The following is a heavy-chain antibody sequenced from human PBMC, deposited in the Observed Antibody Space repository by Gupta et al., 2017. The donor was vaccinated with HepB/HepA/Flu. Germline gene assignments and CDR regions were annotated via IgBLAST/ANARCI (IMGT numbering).Heavy chain of an antibody. V-gene: IGHV3-7*01. CDR2: INPDGNEK. CDR3: ASFDARVNY. D-gene: IGHD3-9*01. CDR1: GFTFSQSW. Sequence: EVQLVESGGGLVQPGGSLRLSCAASGFTFSQSWMNWVRQAPGKGLEWVANINPDGNEKRYVDSVRGRFTTSRDNAENSLYLQINSLRAEDTAVYYCASFDARVNYWGQGTLVTVSS. J-gene: IGHJ4*02.